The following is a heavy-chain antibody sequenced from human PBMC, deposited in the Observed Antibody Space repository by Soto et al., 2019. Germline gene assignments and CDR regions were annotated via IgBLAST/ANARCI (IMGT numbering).Heavy chain of an antibody. V-gene: IGHV3-30*18. CDR2: ISYDGSNK. Sequence: VQLVESGGGVVQPGRSLRLSCAASGFTFSSYGMHWVRQAPGKGLEWVAVISYDGSNKYYADSVKGRFTISRDNSKNTLYLQMNSLRAEDTAVYYCAKGIGDYDSSGYYSPFDYWGQGTLVTVSS. D-gene: IGHD3-22*01. CDR1: GFTFSSYG. CDR3: AKGIGDYDSSGYYSPFDY. J-gene: IGHJ4*02.